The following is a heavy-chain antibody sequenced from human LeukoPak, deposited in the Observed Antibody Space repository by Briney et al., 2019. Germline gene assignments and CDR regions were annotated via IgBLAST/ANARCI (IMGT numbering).Heavy chain of an antibody. CDR1: GGSISISY. D-gene: IGHD2-21*01. J-gene: IGHJ4*02. CDR3: ARDHYGGWLQSFH. V-gene: IGHV4-59*01. CDR2: IYYSGST. Sequence: SETLSLTCTVSGGSISISYCSWIRQPPGKGLEWIGYIYYSGSTNYNPSLKSRVTISVDTSKNQFPLRLTSVTAADTAVYYCARDHYGGWLQSFHWGQGALVTVSS.